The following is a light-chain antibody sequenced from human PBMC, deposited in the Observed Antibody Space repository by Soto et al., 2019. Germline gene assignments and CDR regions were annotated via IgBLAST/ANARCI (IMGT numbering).Light chain of an antibody. CDR1: QSVSDN. J-gene: IGKJ5*01. CDR3: QQYDNSPIT. Sequence: DIVMTQSPATLSVFLVARSTLCCRASQSVSDNLAWYKQTSGQAPRLRIEGASIRATGIPARVSGTGYETDCTRTSSRLEPEDFAVYYCQQYDNSPITFGQGTRLEIK. CDR2: GAS. V-gene: IGKV3D-15*02.